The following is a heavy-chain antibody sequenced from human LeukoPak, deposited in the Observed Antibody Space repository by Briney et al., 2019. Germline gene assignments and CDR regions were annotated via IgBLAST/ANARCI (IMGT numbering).Heavy chain of an antibody. J-gene: IGHJ4*02. CDR2: IYTSGST. V-gene: IGHV4-61*02. Sequence: SETLSLTCTVSGGSISSGSYYWSWIRQPAGKGLEWIGRIYTSGSTNHNPSLKSRVTISVDTSKNQFSLKLSSVTAADTAVYYCARAGYYDFWSGHYYFDYWGQGTLVTVSS. D-gene: IGHD3-3*01. CDR1: GGSISSGSYY. CDR3: ARAGYYDFWSGHYYFDY.